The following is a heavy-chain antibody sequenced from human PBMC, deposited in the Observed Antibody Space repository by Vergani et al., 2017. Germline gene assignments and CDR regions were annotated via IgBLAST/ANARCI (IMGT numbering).Heavy chain of an antibody. CDR2: IYSGGST. D-gene: IGHD5-24*01. J-gene: IGHJ4*02. Sequence: EVQLVESGGGLIQPGGSLRLSCAASGFTVSSYYMSWVRQAPGKGLEWVSVIYSGGSTYYADSVKGRFTISRDNSKNTLYLHMSSLRAEDTAVYYCARVLGDGYLDYWGQGTLVTVSS. CDR1: GFTVSSYY. V-gene: IGHV3-53*01. CDR3: ARVLGDGYLDY.